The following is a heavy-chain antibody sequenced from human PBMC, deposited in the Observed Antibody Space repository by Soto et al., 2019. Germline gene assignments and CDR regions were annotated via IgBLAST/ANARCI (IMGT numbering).Heavy chain of an antibody. V-gene: IGHV4-39*01. CDR3: ARLPSRHLVDY. Sequence: SETLSLTCTVSGSSINSSGYYWGWIRQPPGKGLEWIGSMFYGVSTCYNPSLKSRVTVSVDTSKNQFSLNLRSVTAADTAVYYCARLPSRHLVDYWGQGTLVTVSS. CDR1: GSSINSSGYY. J-gene: IGHJ4*02. CDR2: MFYGVST. D-gene: IGHD3-3*02.